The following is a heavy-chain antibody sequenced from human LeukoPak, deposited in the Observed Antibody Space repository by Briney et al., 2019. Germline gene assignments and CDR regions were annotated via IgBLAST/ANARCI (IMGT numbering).Heavy chain of an antibody. J-gene: IGHJ6*03. D-gene: IGHD2-21*02. CDR1: GFTFDDYA. CDR2: ISWDGGST. CDR3: AKDKGDCGGDCAGGGSHYYYYMDV. Sequence: GGSLRLSCAASGFTFDDYAMHWVRQAPGKGLEWVSLISWDGGSTYYADSVKGRFTISRDNSKNSLYLQMNSLRAEDTALYYCAKDKGDCGGDCAGGGSHYYYYMDVWGKGTTVTVSS. V-gene: IGHV3-43D*03.